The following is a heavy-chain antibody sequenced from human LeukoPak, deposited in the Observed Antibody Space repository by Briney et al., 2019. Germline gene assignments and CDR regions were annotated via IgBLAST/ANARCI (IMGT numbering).Heavy chain of an antibody. Sequence: GGSLRLSCAASGFTFSSYAMSWVRQAPGKGLEWVSAISGSGGSTYYADSVKGRFTISRGNSKNTLYLQMNSLRAEDTAVYYCAKNSGSGSYYNYYFDYWGQGTLVTVSS. CDR3: AKNSGSGSYYNYYFDY. J-gene: IGHJ4*02. CDR1: GFTFSSYA. D-gene: IGHD3-10*01. CDR2: ISGSGGST. V-gene: IGHV3-23*01.